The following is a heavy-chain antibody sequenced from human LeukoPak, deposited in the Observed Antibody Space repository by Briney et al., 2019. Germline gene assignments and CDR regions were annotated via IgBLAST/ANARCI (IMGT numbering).Heavy chain of an antibody. CDR3: ARESGGKSSYFDY. J-gene: IGHJ4*02. V-gene: IGHV3-21*01. D-gene: IGHD1-26*01. Sequence: GGSLRLSCAASGFTFSSYSMNWVRQAPGKGLEWVSSISSSSSYIYYADLVKGRFTISRDNAKNSLYLQMNSLRAEDTAVYYCARESGGKSSYFDYWGQGTLVTVSS. CDR1: GFTFSSYS. CDR2: ISSSSSYI.